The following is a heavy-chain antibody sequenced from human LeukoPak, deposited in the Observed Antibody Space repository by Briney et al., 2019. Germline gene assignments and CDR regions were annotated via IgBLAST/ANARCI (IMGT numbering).Heavy chain of an antibody. CDR1: GGSISSYY. V-gene: IGHV4-59*08. CDR2: IYYSGST. J-gene: IGHJ4*02. D-gene: IGHD3-10*01. CDR3: ARHHYGSGSYFPFDY. Sequence: SETLSLTCTVSGGSISSYYWSWIRQPPGKGLEWIGYIYYSGSTNYNPSLKSRVTISVDTSKNQFSLELSSVTAADTAVYYCARHHYGSGSYFPFDYWGQGTLVTVSS.